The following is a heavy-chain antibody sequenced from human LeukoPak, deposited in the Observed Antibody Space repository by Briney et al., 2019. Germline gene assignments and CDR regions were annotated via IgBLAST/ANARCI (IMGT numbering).Heavy chain of an antibody. V-gene: IGHV3-23*01. CDR1: GFTFSSYA. Sequence: GGSLRLSCAASGFTFSSYAVSWVRQAPGKGLEWVSAISGSGGSTYYADSVKGRFTISRDNSKNTLYLQMNSLRAEDTAVYYCAKDQKASAAQNYFDYWGQGTLVTVSS. CDR3: AKDQKASAAQNYFDY. CDR2: ISGSGGST. J-gene: IGHJ4*02.